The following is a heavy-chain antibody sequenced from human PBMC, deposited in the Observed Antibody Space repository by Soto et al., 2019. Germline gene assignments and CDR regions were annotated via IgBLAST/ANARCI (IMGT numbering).Heavy chain of an antibody. CDR3: AREVIPLTTDWYFDL. CDR1: GGSISGGVGGLYY. J-gene: IGHJ2*01. V-gene: IGHV4-30-4*01. Sequence: QLQLRESGPGLVKPSETLSLTCTVSGGSISGGVGGLYYWGWIRQPPGKGLEWIGYIYDSGSTYYYPSLKGRVTISVDTSKNPFSLRLSSVTAADTAVYYCAREVIPLTTDWYFDLWGRGTLVTVSS. D-gene: IGHD3-22*01. CDR2: IYDSGST.